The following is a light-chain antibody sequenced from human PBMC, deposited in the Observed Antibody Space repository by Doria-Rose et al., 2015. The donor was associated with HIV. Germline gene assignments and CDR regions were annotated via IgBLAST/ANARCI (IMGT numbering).Light chain of an antibody. CDR2: DGS. Sequence: TQSPGTLSLSPGKRATLSCRASQSFSSTYIAWYQQKPGQAPSLLIYDGSTRATGIPDRFSASGSGTDFTLTNNRQEPDDWALYYWHQYDTSWTFGQGPRVEL. J-gene: IGKJ1*01. CDR1: QSFSSTY. CDR3: HQYDTSWT. V-gene: IGKV3-20*01.